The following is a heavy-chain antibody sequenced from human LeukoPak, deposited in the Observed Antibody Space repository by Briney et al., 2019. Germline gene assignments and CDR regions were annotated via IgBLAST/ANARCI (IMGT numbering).Heavy chain of an antibody. CDR1: GLTFSSHW. CDR3: ARGGGLDV. V-gene: IGHV3-7*04. CDR2: INHNGNVN. J-gene: IGHJ6*02. Sequence: GGSLRLSCAASGLTFSSHWMNWARQAPGKGLERVASINHNGNVNYYVDSVKGRFTISRDNAKNSLYLQMSNLRAEDTAVYFCARGGGLDVWGQGATVTVSS.